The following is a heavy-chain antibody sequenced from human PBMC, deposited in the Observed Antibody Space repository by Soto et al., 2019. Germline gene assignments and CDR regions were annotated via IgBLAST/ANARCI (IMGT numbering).Heavy chain of an antibody. J-gene: IGHJ6*02. V-gene: IGHV3-33*01. CDR3: AREAEGGTSGMDV. D-gene: IGHD2-8*01. CDR2: IWYDGSNK. CDR1: GFTFSSYG. Sequence: PSETLRLSCAASGFTFSSYGMHWVRQAPGKGLEWVAVIWYDGSNKYYADSVKGRFTISRDNSKNTLYLQMNSLRAEDTAVYYCAREAEGGTSGMDVWGQGTTVTVSS.